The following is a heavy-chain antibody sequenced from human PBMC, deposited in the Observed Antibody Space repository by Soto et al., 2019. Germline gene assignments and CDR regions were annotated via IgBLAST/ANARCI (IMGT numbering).Heavy chain of an antibody. CDR2: IDPSDSYT. J-gene: IGHJ6*02. CDR1: GYSFTSYW. V-gene: IGHV5-10-1*01. CDR3: ARRIPYCSSTSCDYYYGMDV. Sequence: PGESLKISCKGSGYSFTSYWISWVRQMPGKGLECMGRIDPSDSYTNFSPSFQGHVTISADKSISTAYLQWSSLKASDTAMYYCARRIPYCSSTSCDYYYGMDVWGQGTTVTVSS. D-gene: IGHD2-2*01.